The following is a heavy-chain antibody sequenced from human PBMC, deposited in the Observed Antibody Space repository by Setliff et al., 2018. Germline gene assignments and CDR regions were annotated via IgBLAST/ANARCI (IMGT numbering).Heavy chain of an antibody. CDR1: GYSISSGYY. Sequence: PSETLSLTCAVSGYSISSGYYWGWIRQPPGKGLEWIGSIYHSGSTYYNPSLKSRVTISVDTSKNQFSLKLSSVTAADTAVYYCARQPEGGYYDSSGYYGMAPYYFDCWGQGTRVTVSS. J-gene: IGHJ4*02. V-gene: IGHV4-38-2*01. D-gene: IGHD3-22*01. CDR2: IYHSGST. CDR3: ARQPEGGYYDSSGYYGMAPYYFDC.